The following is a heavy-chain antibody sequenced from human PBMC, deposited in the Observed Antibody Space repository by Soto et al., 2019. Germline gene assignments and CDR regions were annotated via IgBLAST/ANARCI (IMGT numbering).Heavy chain of an antibody. CDR2: INHSGVT. J-gene: IGHJ6*02. CDR1: PGSLSGYC. D-gene: IGHD2-15*01. CDR3: ARLPQRYCREGGCWRYYYYGMDV. V-gene: IGHV4-34*01. Sequence: SETLSLTGGVHPGSLSGYCWTWLRQSPGKGLKWVGKINHSGVTNYNPSLGSRLTISLLRSKNHVSLKLTSLTDRDTPLNYCARLPQRYCREGGCWRYYYYGMDVVHQETSETVSS.